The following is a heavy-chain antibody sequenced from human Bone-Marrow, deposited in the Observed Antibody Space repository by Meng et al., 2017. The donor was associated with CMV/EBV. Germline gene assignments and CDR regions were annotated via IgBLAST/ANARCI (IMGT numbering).Heavy chain of an antibody. D-gene: IGHD3-9*01. Sequence: GESLKIYCAASGFTFSRYWMSWVRQAPGKGLEWVANIKQDGSEKYYVDSVKGRFTISRDNDKNSLYLQMFSLRAEDTAVYYCAIDLQDTYYDILTGYSYYYGMDVWGQGTTVTVSS. V-gene: IGHV3-7*01. CDR1: GFTFSRYW. CDR2: IKQDGSEK. J-gene: IGHJ6*02. CDR3: AIDLQDTYYDILTGYSYYYGMDV.